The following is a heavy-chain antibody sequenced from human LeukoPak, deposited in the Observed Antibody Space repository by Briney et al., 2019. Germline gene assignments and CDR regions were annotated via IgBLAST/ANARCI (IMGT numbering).Heavy chain of an antibody. V-gene: IGHV6-1*01. Sequence: SQTLSLTCAISGDSVSRNTAGWNWIRQSPSRGLEWLGRTYYRSKWYSDFAPSVRNRITINPDTSKNQFSLQLNSVTPEDTAVYYCARHLGSGPYYFDYWGQGTLVTVSS. CDR3: ARHLGSGPYYFDY. CDR1: GDSVSRNTAG. J-gene: IGHJ4*02. CDR2: TYYRSKWYS. D-gene: IGHD3-10*01.